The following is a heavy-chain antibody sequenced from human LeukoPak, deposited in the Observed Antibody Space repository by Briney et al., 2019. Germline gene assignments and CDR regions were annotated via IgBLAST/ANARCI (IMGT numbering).Heavy chain of an antibody. V-gene: IGHV4-59*01. J-gene: IGHJ4*02. CDR3: ARGAALGY. CDR1: GGSISSNY. Sequence: SETLSLTCSVSGGSISSNYWSWIRQPPGKGLEWIGYIYYSGSTNYNPSLKSRVTISVDTSKNQFSLKLSSVTAADTAVYYCARGAALGYWGQETLVTVSS. D-gene: IGHD6-6*01. CDR2: IYYSGST.